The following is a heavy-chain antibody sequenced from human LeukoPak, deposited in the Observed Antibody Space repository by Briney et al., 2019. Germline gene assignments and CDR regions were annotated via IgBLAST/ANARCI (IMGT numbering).Heavy chain of an antibody. V-gene: IGHV4-34*01. D-gene: IGHD3-10*01. CDR2: INHSGST. CDR3: ARGSSGSGSYYRHPQTPYFDY. Sequence: PSETLSLTCAVYGGSFSGYYWSWIRQPPGKGLEWIGEINHSGSTNYNPSLKSRVTISVDTSKNQFPLKLSSVTAADTAVYYCARGSSGSGSYYRHPQTPYFDYWGQGTLVTVSS. CDR1: GGSFSGYY. J-gene: IGHJ4*02.